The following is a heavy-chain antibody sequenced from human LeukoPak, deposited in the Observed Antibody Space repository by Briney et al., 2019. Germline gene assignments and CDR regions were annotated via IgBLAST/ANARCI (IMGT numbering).Heavy chain of an antibody. CDR2: IYTSGST. J-gene: IGHJ6*03. CDR1: DGSISSYD. V-gene: IGHV4-4*07. Sequence: SETLSLTCTVSDGSISSYDWSWIRQPAGKGLEWIGRIYTSGSTNYNPSLKSRVTMSVDTSKNQFSLKLRSVTAADTAVYYCARAARTGHYYYYMDVWGKGTTVTISS. CDR3: ARAARTGHYYYYMDV. D-gene: IGHD1-1*01.